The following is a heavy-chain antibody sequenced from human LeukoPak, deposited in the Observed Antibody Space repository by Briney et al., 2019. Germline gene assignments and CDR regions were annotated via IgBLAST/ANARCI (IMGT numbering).Heavy chain of an antibody. CDR3: ARQVDCSTTTCYPPDFDC. Sequence: GESLKISCDGSGYSLTRYWINWLRQMPGKGLEWMGRIDPSDSYTSYSPSFQGHVTISADRSINTAYLQWSSLKASDSAMYYCARQVDCSTTTCYPPDFDCWGQGTLVTVSS. D-gene: IGHD2-2*01. J-gene: IGHJ4*02. CDR2: IDPSDSYT. CDR1: GYSLTRYW. V-gene: IGHV5-10-1*01.